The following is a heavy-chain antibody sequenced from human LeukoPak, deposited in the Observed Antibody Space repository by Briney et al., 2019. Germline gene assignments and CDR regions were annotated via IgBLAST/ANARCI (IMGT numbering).Heavy chain of an antibody. CDR3: VRRDIYTTSSWGAFDI. Sequence: GGSLRLSCAASGFTFSRYVMSWVRQVPGRRPDWVSTISSTGGEIFYADSVKGRFTISRDKSNNMVYLQMDRLRTDDTALYYCVRRDIYTTSSWGAFDIWGQGTLVTVSS. V-gene: IGHV3-23*01. CDR2: ISSTGGEI. D-gene: IGHD6-6*01. CDR1: GFTFSRYV. J-gene: IGHJ3*02.